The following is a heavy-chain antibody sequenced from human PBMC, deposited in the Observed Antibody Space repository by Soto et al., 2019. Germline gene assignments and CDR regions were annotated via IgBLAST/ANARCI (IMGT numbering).Heavy chain of an antibody. D-gene: IGHD2-2*01. CDR3: ARGYCSSTSCYYYYGMDV. CDR1: GYTITSYY. V-gene: IGHV1-46*01. Sequence: SVKVSRKASGYTITSYYMHWVRQAPGKGLEWMGIINPSDGSTNYAQKLQGRVTMTTDTSTSTAYMELRSLRSDDTAVYYCARGYCSSTSCYYYYGMDVWGQGTTVTVSS. J-gene: IGHJ6*02. CDR2: INPSDGST.